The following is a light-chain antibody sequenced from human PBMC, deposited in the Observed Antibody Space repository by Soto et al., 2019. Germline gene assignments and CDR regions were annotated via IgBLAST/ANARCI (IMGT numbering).Light chain of an antibody. Sequence: QSVLTQPPSVSAAPGQKVTISCSGSNSNIGNTYVSWYQQLPGTAPKLLIYENNTQPSGMPDRFSGSKSATSATLGITGLQTGDEADYYCGAWDSGLSGYVFGTGTKLTVL. CDR1: NSNIGNTY. J-gene: IGLJ1*01. CDR3: GAWDSGLSGYV. V-gene: IGLV1-51*02. CDR2: ENN.